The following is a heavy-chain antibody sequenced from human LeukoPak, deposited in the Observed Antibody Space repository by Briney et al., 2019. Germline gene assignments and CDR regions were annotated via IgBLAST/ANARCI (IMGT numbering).Heavy chain of an antibody. J-gene: IGHJ4*02. V-gene: IGHV3-30-3*01. Sequence: GGSLRLSCAASGFTFSSYAMHWVRQAPGKGLEWVAVISYDGSNKYYADSVKGRFTISRDNSKNTLYLQMNSLRAEDTAVYYCARDGKDSYGHRMLDYWGQGTLVTVSS. D-gene: IGHD5-18*01. CDR2: ISYDGSNK. CDR1: GFTFSSYA. CDR3: ARDGKDSYGHRMLDY.